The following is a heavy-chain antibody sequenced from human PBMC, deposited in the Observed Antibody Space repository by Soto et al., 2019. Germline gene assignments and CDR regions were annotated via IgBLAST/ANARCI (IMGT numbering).Heavy chain of an antibody. D-gene: IGHD1-1*01. CDR3: ARGIGRTYDY. J-gene: IGHJ4*02. CDR1: GDSVSSNSVA. CDR2: TYYRSKWYN. V-gene: IGHV6-1*01. Sequence: PSQPLSLTCVISGDSVSSNSVAWNWIRQSPSRGLEWLGRTYYRSKWYNDYAVSVQSRITINPDTSKNQFSLQLNSVTPEDTAVYYCARGIGRTYDYWGRGIMVTVSS.